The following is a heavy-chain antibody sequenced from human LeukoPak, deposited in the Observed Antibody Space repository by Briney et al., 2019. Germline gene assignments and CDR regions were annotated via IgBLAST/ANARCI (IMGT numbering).Heavy chain of an antibody. J-gene: IGHJ4*02. Sequence: PGGSLRLSCAASGFIFSDSAMHWVRQASGKGLEWVGLVRSKPNNYAKEYAASVKGRFTISRHDSKNTAYLQINSLKAEDTGVYYCSSPALDFAVWSGYYSYGGAGILVTVSP. D-gene: IGHD3-3*01. CDR2: VRSKPNNYAK. V-gene: IGHV3-73*01. CDR3: SSPALDFAVWSGYYSY. CDR1: GFIFSDSA.